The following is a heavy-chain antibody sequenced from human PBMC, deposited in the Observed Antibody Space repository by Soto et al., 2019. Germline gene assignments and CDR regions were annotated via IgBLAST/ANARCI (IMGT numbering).Heavy chain of an antibody. J-gene: IGHJ4*02. D-gene: IGHD1-26*01. CDR2: IYYSGTT. CDR1: GGSISNYY. V-gene: IGHV4-59*08. CDR3: ARLGGSYAVPHFDY. Sequence: SETLSLTCTVSGGSISNYYWTWIRQPPGKGLQWIGNIYYSGTTNYNPPLKSRVTLSVDTSKNQFSLKLSSVTAADTAVYYCARLGGSYAVPHFDYWGQGTLVTVS.